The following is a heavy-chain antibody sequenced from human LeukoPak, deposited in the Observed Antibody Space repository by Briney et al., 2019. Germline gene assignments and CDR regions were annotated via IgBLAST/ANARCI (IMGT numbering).Heavy chain of an antibody. CDR1: GFTFSSYS. CDR3: AKGAVVPAPRAFDI. D-gene: IGHD2-2*01. CDR2: ISSSSSYI. V-gene: IGHV3-21*04. Sequence: GGSLRLSCAASGFTFSSYSMNWVRQAPGKGLEWVSSISSSSSYIYYADSVKGRFTISRDNSKNTLYLQMNSLRAEDTAVYYCAKGAVVPAPRAFDIWGQGTMVTVSS. J-gene: IGHJ3*02.